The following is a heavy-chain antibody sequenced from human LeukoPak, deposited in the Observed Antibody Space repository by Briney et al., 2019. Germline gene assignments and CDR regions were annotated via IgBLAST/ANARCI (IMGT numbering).Heavy chain of an antibody. CDR3: ARDGFAADPAALYYFDY. J-gene: IGHJ4*02. Sequence: SVKVSCKASGGTFSIYAISWVRQAPGQGREWMGRIIPILGIANYAQKFQGRVTITADKSTSTAYMELSSLRSEDTAVYYCARDGFAADPAALYYFDYWGQGTLVTVSS. CDR1: GGTFSIYA. CDR2: IIPILGIA. V-gene: IGHV1-69*04. D-gene: IGHD3-10*01.